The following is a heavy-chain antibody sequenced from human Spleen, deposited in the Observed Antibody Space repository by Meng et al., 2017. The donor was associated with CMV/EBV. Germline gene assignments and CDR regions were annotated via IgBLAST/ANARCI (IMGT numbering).Heavy chain of an antibody. D-gene: IGHD2-15*01. CDR3: ARAQGRYCSGGSCYSHWYFDL. V-gene: IGHV3-48*04. CDR2: ISSSSSTI. J-gene: IGHJ2*01. Sequence: GESLKISCAASGFTFSSYAMHWVRQGPGKGLEWVSYISSSSSTIYYADSVKGRFTISRDNAKNSLYLQMNSLRAEDTAVYYCARAQGRYCSGGSCYSHWYFDLWGRGTLVTVSS. CDR1: GFTFSSYA.